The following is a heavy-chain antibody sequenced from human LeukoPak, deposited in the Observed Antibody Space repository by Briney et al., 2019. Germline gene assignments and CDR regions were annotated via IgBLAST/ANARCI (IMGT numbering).Heavy chain of an antibody. V-gene: IGHV1-2*02. CDR1: GYTFTGYY. Sequence: GASVKDSSKASGYTFTGYYMHWVRQAPGQGLEWMGWINPNSGGTNYAQKFQGRVTMTRDTSISTAYMELSRLRSDDTAVYYCAREGRVRLNWFDPWGQGTLVTVSS. CDR2: INPNSGGT. J-gene: IGHJ5*02. CDR3: AREGRVRLNWFDP. D-gene: IGHD1-1*01.